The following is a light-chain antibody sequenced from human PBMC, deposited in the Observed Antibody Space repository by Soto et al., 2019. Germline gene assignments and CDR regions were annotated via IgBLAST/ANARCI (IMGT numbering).Light chain of an antibody. CDR2: AAS. V-gene: IGKV1-39*01. J-gene: IGKJ5*01. CDR1: QSISSY. Sequence: DIEMTQSPHSLSASVGERVTITCRASQSISSYVNWYQQKPGKDPKILIYAASSLQSGVKSRFSGSGSGTDFTLTISSLQPEDFATYYCQQSYSTPITCGKGNRLEIK. CDR3: QQSYSTPIT.